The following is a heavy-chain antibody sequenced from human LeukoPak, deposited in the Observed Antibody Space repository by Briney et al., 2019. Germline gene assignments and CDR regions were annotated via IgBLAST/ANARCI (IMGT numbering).Heavy chain of an antibody. CDR2: ISAYNGDT. CDR1: GYTFTSYG. Sequence: ASVNVSCKASGYTFTSYGISWVRQAPGQGLEWMGWISAYNGDTNFPQKLQGRVTMTTDTSTSTAYMELRSLRSDDTAVYYCARDLYCSNNICYYDSRHHDYWGQGTLVTVSS. D-gene: IGHD2-2*01. CDR3: ARDLYCSNNICYYDSRHHDY. J-gene: IGHJ4*02. V-gene: IGHV1-18*01.